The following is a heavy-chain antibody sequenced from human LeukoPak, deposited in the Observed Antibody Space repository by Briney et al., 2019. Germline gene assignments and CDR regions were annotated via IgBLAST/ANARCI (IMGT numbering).Heavy chain of an antibody. J-gene: IGHJ6*03. V-gene: IGHV4-59*01. CDR1: GGSISSYY. D-gene: IGHD3-3*01. CDR2: IYYSGST. CDR3: ARGFSYYYYYMDV. Sequence: PSETLSLTCTVSGGSISSYYWSWIRQPPGKGLEWIGYIYYSGSTNYNPSLKSRVTISVDTSKNQFSLKLSSVTAADTAVYYCARGFSYYYYYMDVWGKGTTDTVSS.